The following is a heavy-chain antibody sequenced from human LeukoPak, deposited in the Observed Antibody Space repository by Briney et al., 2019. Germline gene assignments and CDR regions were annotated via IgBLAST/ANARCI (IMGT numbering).Heavy chain of an antibody. D-gene: IGHD2-2*01. CDR1: GFTFSSYA. CDR3: KGEGDIVVVPAAFNWFDP. V-gene: IGHV3-30*04. CDR2: ISYDGSNK. Sequence: GGSLRLSCAASGFTFSSYAMHWVRQAPGRGLEWVAVISYDGSNKYYADSVKGRFTISRDNSKNTLYLQMNSLRAEDTAVYYSKGEGDIVVVPAAFNWFDPWGQGTLVTVSS. J-gene: IGHJ5*02.